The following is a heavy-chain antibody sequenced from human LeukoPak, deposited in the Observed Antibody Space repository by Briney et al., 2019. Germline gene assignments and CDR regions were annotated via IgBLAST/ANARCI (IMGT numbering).Heavy chain of an antibody. Sequence: PGGPLRLSCAASGFTFSSYAMSWVRQAPGKGLEWVSAISGSGGSTYFADSVKGRFTISRDNSKNTLYLQMNSLRAEDTAVYYCAKSVGNYYYYGMDVWGQGTTVAVPS. CDR2: ISGSGGST. CDR3: AKSVGNYYYYGMDV. CDR1: GFTFSSYA. D-gene: IGHD1-14*01. V-gene: IGHV3-23*01. J-gene: IGHJ6*02.